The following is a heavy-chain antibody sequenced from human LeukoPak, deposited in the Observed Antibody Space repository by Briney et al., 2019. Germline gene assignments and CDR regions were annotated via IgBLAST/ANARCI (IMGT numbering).Heavy chain of an antibody. CDR1: GSKFVNYY. J-gene: IGHJ6*02. V-gene: IGHV1-2*02. Sequence: ASVKVSRKVSGSKFVNYYIHWVRQSRGQGLEWMGRVNPNGGATDYAPKFQGKLTLTKDASITTVYMDLNSLRSDDTAVYYCAENMDVWGQGTTVTVT. CDR3: AENMDV. CDR2: VNPNGGAT.